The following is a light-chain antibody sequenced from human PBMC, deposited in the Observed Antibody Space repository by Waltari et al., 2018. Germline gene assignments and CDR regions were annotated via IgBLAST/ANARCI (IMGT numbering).Light chain of an antibody. CDR2: GAS. V-gene: IGKV3-15*01. J-gene: IGKJ2*01. Sequence: EIVMTQSPDTLSVSPGERATRSFSASQSVSSNLAWYQQKPGQAPRPLISGASTRATGIPARFSGSGSGTEFTLTISSMQSEDFAVYYCQQYNNWPPYTFGQGTKLEIK. CDR3: QQYNNWPPYT. CDR1: QSVSSN.